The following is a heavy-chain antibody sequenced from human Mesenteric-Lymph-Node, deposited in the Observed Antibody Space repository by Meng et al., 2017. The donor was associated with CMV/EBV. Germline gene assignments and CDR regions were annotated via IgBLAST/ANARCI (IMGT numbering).Heavy chain of an antibody. D-gene: IGHD6-19*01. CDR2: ISYAGSNE. Sequence: GGSLRLSCAASGFTFSRYDMHWVRQAPGKGLEWVAVISYAGSNEYYADSVRGRFTISRDNAKNSLYLQMNSLRAEDTAVYYCARSIAVAGFDPWGQGTLVTVSS. J-gene: IGHJ5*02. CDR1: GFTFSRYD. V-gene: IGHV3-30*04. CDR3: ARSIAVAGFDP.